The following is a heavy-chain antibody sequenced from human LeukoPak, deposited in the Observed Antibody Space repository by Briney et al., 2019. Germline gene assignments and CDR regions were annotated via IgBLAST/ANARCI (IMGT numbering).Heavy chain of an antibody. CDR2: INHSGST. CDR1: GGSISSSSYY. J-gene: IGHJ4*02. CDR3: ARFLRGGDTVYFDY. V-gene: IGHV4-39*07. D-gene: IGHD2-21*02. Sequence: SETLSLTCTVSGGSISSSSYYWGWIRQPPGKGLEWIGEINHSGSTNYNPSLKSRVTISVDTSKNQFSLKLSSVTAADTAVYYCARFLRGGDTVYFDYWGQGTLVTVSS.